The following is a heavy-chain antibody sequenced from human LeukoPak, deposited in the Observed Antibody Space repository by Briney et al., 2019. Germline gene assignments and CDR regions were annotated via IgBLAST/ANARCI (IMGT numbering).Heavy chain of an antibody. J-gene: IGHJ4*02. CDR1: GFTFSSYA. D-gene: IGHD6-19*01. CDR2: ISGSGGGT. V-gene: IGHV3-23*01. Sequence: GGSLRLSCAASGFTFSSYAVSWVRQAPGKGLEWVSAISGSGGGTYYADSVKGRFTISRDNSKNTLYLQMNSLSTEDTAVYSCAKTTTGYSSGRYPGWPVDYWGQGTLVTVSS. CDR3: AKTTTGYSSGRYPGWPVDY.